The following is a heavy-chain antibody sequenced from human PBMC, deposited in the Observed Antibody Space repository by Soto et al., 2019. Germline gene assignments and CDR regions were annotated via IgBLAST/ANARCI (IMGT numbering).Heavy chain of an antibody. CDR3: ARSGGRGGVMPIDS. Sequence: LSLTCTVSGGSISSAGYYWNWIRQHPGKGLEWIGYIYYNGNTKYNPSHKSRVSISADTSKNQLSLTLSSVTAADTAVYHCARSGGRGGVMPIDSWGQGTHVTVSS. D-gene: IGHD3-16*01. J-gene: IGHJ4*02. V-gene: IGHV4-31*03. CDR2: IYYNGNT. CDR1: GGSISSAGYY.